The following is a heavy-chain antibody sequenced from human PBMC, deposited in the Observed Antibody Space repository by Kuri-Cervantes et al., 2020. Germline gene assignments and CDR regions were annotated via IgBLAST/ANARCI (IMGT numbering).Heavy chain of an antibody. CDR3: NLVGATTKIRTLDY. Sequence: SETLSLTCTVSGYSISSGYYWGWIRQPPGKGLEWIGSIYHSGSTYYNPSLKSRVTISVDTSKNQFSLKLSSVTAADTAMYYCNLVGATTKIRTLDYLGQGTLVTVSS. CDR1: GYSISSGYY. V-gene: IGHV4-38-2*02. J-gene: IGHJ4*02. D-gene: IGHD1-26*01. CDR2: IYHSGST.